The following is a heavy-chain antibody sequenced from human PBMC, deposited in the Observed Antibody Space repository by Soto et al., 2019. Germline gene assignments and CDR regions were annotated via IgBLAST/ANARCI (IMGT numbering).Heavy chain of an antibody. V-gene: IGHV4-34*01. CDR1: GGSFSGYY. D-gene: IGHD3-22*01. Sequence: SETLSLTCAVYGGSFSGYYWSWIRQHPGKGLEWIGEINHSGSTNYNPSLKSRVTISVDTSKNQFSLKLSSVTAADTAVYYCARGKTRYYDSSGYYPSNYGMDVWGQGTTVTVSS. CDR3: ARGKTRYYDSSGYYPSNYGMDV. CDR2: INHSGST. J-gene: IGHJ6*02.